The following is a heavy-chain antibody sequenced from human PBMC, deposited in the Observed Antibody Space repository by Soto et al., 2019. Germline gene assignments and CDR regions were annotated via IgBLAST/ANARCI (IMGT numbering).Heavy chain of an antibody. CDR2: SYHSGSS. CDR3: PRRYYYDSSGYYLGD. CDR1: GSSITSSNW. V-gene: IGHV4-4*02. J-gene: IGHJ4*02. Sequence: QVQLRESGPRLVKPSGTLSLTCAVSGSSITSSNWWTWVRQHPGKGLEWIGESYHSGSSNYNPSLKSRVTLSVDKSKNQFFLTLTSVTAADTAVYYCPRRYYYDSSGYYLGDWGQGTLVTVSS. D-gene: IGHD3-22*01.